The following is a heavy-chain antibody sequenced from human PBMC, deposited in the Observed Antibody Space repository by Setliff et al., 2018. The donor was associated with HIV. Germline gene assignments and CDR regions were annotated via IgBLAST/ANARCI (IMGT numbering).Heavy chain of an antibody. Sequence: ASVKVSCKASGYSFTTYAISWVRQAPGQGLEWMGRISASKGNTKYTQDFQGRVTMTTDTSTSTAHMELRSLRSDDTAVYYCARDREYMDVWGKGTTVTVSS. J-gene: IGHJ6*03. CDR1: GYSFTTYA. V-gene: IGHV1-18*01. CDR2: ISASKGNT. CDR3: ARDREYMDV.